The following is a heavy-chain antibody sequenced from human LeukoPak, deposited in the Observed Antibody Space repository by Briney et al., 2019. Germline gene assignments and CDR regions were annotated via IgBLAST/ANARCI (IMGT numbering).Heavy chain of an antibody. CDR3: ARDLRVGCCSSTSCSKGDAFDI. Sequence: ASVKVSCKASGYTFTSYYMHWVRQAPGQGLEWMGIINPSGGSTSYAQKFQGRVTMARDTSTSTVYMELSSLRSEDTAVYYCARDLRVGCCSSTSCSKGDAFDIWGQGTMVTVSS. CDR1: GYTFTSYY. J-gene: IGHJ3*02. V-gene: IGHV1-46*01. CDR2: INPSGGST. D-gene: IGHD2-2*01.